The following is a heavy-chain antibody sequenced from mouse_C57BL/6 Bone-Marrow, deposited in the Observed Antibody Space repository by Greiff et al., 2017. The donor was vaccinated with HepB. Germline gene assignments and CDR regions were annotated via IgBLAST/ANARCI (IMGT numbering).Heavy chain of an antibody. CDR1: GFTFSDYY. CDR3: ARQGVYYDSFAY. Sequence: EVQRVESGGGLVQPGGSLKLSCAASGFTFSDYYMYWVRQTPEKRLEWVAYISNGGGSTYYPDTVKGRFTISRDNAKNTLYLQMSRLKSEDTAMYYCARQGVYYDSFAYWGQGTLVTVSA. J-gene: IGHJ3*01. V-gene: IGHV5-12*01. D-gene: IGHD2-4*01. CDR2: ISNGGGST.